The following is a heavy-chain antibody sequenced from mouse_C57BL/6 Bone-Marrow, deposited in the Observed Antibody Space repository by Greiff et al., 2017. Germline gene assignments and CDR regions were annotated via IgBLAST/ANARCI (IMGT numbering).Heavy chain of an antibody. CDR3: ARVEFDGSSGDGYFDV. Sequence: QVQLQQSGPELVKPGASVKLSCTASGYTFTSYDINWVKQRPGQGLEWLGWIYTSDGSTKYNEKFKGKATFTVEPSSSTAYMELHSLTYEDSAVYFCARVEFDGSSGDGYFDVWGTGTTVTVSS. D-gene: IGHD1-1*01. CDR2: IYTSDGST. V-gene: IGHV1-85*01. CDR1: GYTFTSYD. J-gene: IGHJ1*03.